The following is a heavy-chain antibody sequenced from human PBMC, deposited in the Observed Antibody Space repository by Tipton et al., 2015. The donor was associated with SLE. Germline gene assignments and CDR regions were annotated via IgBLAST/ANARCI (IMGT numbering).Heavy chain of an antibody. CDR2: IYYSGST. V-gene: IGHV4-39*07. Sequence: TLSLTCTVSGGSISSSIYYWGWIRQAPGKGVDRIGNIYYSGSTYYNPSLKSRVTISVDTSKNQFSLKLNSVTAADTAVYYCARHPEVSTMLVDVWGQGTTVTVSS. CDR3: ARHPEVSTMLVDV. D-gene: IGHD5/OR15-5a*01. CDR1: GGSISSSIYY. J-gene: IGHJ6*02.